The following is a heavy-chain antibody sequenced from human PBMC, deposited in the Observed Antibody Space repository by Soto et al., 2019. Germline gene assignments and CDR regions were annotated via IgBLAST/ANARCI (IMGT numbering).Heavy chain of an antibody. CDR2: INSDGSST. D-gene: IGHD6-19*01. Sequence: GGSLRLSCAASGFTFSSYWMHWVRQAPGKGLVWVSRINSDGSSTSYADSVKGRFTISRDNAKNTLYLQMNSLRAEDTAVYYCARDPFPLSSSGWYGLFDYWGQGTLVTVSS. J-gene: IGHJ4*02. CDR1: GFTFSSYW. V-gene: IGHV3-74*01. CDR3: ARDPFPLSSSGWYGLFDY.